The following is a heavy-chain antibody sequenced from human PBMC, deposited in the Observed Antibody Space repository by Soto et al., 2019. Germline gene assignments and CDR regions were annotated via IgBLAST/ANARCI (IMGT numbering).Heavy chain of an antibody. Sequence: EVQLVESGGGLVQPGGSLRLSCAASGFTFSTDWMHWVRQVPGKGLVWVSRIDSDGSNTNYADSVKGRFTISRDNAKNPLYLQMNSLRAEDTAGYYCASGSFFLDVWGQGTTVTVSS. J-gene: IGHJ6*02. CDR1: GFTFSTDW. V-gene: IGHV3-74*01. D-gene: IGHD3-3*02. CDR3: ASGSFFLDV. CDR2: IDSDGSNT.